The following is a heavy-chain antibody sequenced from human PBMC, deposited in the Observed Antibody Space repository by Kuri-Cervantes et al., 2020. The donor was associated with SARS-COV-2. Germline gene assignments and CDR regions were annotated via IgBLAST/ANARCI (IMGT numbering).Heavy chain of an antibody. Sequence: GSLRLSCTVSGCSISSSNYYWGWIRQPPGKGLEWIGSIYYSGSTHYNPSLKSRVSISVDTSRNQFSLKVSSVTAADTAVYYCARRESSRAFDYWGQGTLVTVSS. CDR2: IYYSGST. CDR1: GCSISSSNYY. J-gene: IGHJ4*02. D-gene: IGHD6-6*01. CDR3: ARRESSRAFDY. V-gene: IGHV4-39*01.